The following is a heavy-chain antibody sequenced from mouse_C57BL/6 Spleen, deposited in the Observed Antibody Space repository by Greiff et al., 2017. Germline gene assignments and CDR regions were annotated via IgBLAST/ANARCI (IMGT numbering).Heavy chain of an antibody. D-gene: IGHD2-4*01. V-gene: IGHV14-2*01. CDR1: GFNINDYY. CDR3: AGSSYDYDDFEV. CDR2: IDPEDGGT. J-gene: IGHJ1*03. Sequence: VQLKESGAELVKPGASVKLSCTASGFNINDYYMHWVKQRTEQGLEWIGRIDPEDGGTKYAPKFQGKATITADTSSNTAYLQLSSLTSEDTAVYYCAGSSYDYDDFEVWGTGTTVTVSS.